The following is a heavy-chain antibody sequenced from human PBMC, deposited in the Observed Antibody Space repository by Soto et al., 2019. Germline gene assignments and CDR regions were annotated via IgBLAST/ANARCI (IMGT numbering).Heavy chain of an antibody. D-gene: IGHD3-3*01. Sequence: PGGSLRLSCAASGFTFSSYSMNWVRQALGKGLEWVSYISSSSSTIYYADSVKGRFTISRDNAKNSLYLQMNSLRDEDTAVYYCARDTYYDFWGCYHYYYYGMDVWGQGTTVTVSS. J-gene: IGHJ6*02. CDR2: ISSSSSTI. CDR1: GFTFSSYS. V-gene: IGHV3-48*02. CDR3: ARDTYYDFWGCYHYYYYGMDV.